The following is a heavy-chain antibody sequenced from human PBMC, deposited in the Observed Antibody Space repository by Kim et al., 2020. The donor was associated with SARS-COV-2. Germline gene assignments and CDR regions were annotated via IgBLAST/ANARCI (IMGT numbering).Heavy chain of an antibody. CDR2: T. CDR3: ARRGPRGVSGP. V-gene: IGHV4-59*08. D-gene: IGHD3-10*01. Sequence: TTDNPSLKSRVTISVDTSKNQFSLKLSSVTAADTAVYYCARRGPRGVSGPWGQGTLVTVSS. J-gene: IGHJ5*02.